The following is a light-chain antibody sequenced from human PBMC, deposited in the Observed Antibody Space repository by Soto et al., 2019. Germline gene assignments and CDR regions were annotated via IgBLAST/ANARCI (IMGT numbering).Light chain of an antibody. V-gene: IGKV3-11*01. CDR1: QSVSSY. CDR2: DAS. CDR3: QQRNKWPMYT. J-gene: IGKJ2*01. Sequence: EIVLTQSPATLSLSPGERATLSCRASQSVSSYLAWYQQKPGQAPRLLIYDASNRATGIPARFSGSGSGTDFTLTISSLEPEDFAVYYWQQRNKWPMYTFGQGTKLEIK.